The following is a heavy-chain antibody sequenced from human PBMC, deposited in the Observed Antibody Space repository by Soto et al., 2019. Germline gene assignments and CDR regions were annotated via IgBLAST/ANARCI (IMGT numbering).Heavy chain of an antibody. CDR3: AKDQAGSGGIFSPYYMDV. Sequence: GGSLRLSCAASGFTFSSYAMSWVRQAPGKGLEWVSAISGSGGSTYYADSVKGRFTISRDNSKNTLYLQMNSLRAEDTAVYYCAKDQAGSGGIFSPYYMDVWGKGTTVTVSS. D-gene: IGHD2-15*01. J-gene: IGHJ6*03. CDR2: ISGSGGST. CDR1: GFTFSSYA. V-gene: IGHV3-23*01.